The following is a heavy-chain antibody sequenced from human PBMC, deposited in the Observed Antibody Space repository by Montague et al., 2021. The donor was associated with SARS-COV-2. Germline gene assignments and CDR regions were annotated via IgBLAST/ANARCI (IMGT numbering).Heavy chain of an antibody. J-gene: IGHJ5*02. CDR3: APLGFDSRSYYTPHNWFDP. CDR2: IYWYADE. D-gene: IGHD3-10*01. V-gene: IGHV2-5*01. Sequence: PALVKPTQTLTLTCTFSGISLSTSGVGVAWIRQPPGKALEWLALIYWYADERYSPSMRSRLTITKDTSENQVVLRMTNMDPTDTATYYCAPLGFDSRSYYTPHNWFDPWGQGILVTVSS. CDR1: GISLSTSGVG.